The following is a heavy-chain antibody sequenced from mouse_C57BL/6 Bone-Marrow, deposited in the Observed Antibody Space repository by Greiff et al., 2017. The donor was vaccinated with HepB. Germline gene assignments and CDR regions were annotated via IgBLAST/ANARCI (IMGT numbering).Heavy chain of an antibody. J-gene: IGHJ2*01. V-gene: IGHV1-26*01. Sequence: VQLQQSGPELVKPGASVKISCKASGYTFTDYYMNWVKQSHGKSLEWIGDINPNNGGTSYNQKFKGKATLTVDKSSSTAYMELRSLTSEDSAVYYCARSGIYYDYDGDYFDYWGQGTTLTVSS. CDR3: ARSGIYYDYDGDYFDY. CDR2: INPNNGGT. D-gene: IGHD2-4*01. CDR1: GYTFTDYY.